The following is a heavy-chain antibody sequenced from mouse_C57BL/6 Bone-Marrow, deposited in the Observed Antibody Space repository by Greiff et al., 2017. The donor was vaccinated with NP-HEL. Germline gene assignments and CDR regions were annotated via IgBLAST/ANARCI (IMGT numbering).Heavy chain of an antibody. V-gene: IGHV1-63*01. CDR2: IYPGGGYT. J-gene: IGHJ3*01. CDR1: GYTSTNSW. D-gene: IGHD2-1*01. CDR3: ARSGYGNLFAY. Sequence: VQLQQSGAELVRPGTSVKMSCKASGYTSTNSWIGWAKQRPGHGLEWIGDIYPGGGYTNYNEKFKGKATLNADKSSSPAYMQFSSLTSEDSAIYYCARSGYGNLFAYWGQGTLVTVSA.